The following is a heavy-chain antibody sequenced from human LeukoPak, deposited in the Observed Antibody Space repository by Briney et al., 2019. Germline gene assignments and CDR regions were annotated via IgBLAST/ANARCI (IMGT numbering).Heavy chain of an antibody. D-gene: IGHD3-3*01. Sequence: ASVKVSCKASGYTFTGYYMHWVRQAPGQGLEWMGWINPNSGGTNYAQKFQGRVTMTRDTSISTAYMELSRLRSDDTAVYYCERTSPQVLRFLEWLLQDFDYWGQGTLVTVSS. CDR2: INPNSGGT. V-gene: IGHV1-2*02. CDR1: GYTFTGYY. CDR3: ERTSPQVLRFLEWLLQDFDY. J-gene: IGHJ4*02.